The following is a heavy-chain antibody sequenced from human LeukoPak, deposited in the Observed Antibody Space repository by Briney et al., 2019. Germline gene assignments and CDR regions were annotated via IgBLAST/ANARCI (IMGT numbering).Heavy chain of an antibody. Sequence: SVKVSCKASGGTFSSYAISWVGQAPGQGLEWMGGIIPIFGTANYAQKFQGRVTITADKSTSTAYMELSSLRSEDTAVYYCARVPYSSSWYFFQHWGQGTLVTVSS. CDR3: ARVPYSSSWYFFQH. D-gene: IGHD6-13*01. CDR1: GGTFSSYA. V-gene: IGHV1-69*06. CDR2: IIPIFGTA. J-gene: IGHJ1*01.